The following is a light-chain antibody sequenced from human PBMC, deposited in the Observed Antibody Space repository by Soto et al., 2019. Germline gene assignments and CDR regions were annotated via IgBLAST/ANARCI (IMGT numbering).Light chain of an antibody. CDR2: GAS. J-gene: IGKJ5*01. CDR3: QQRSNWPRIT. CDR1: QSVTGNY. V-gene: IGKV3-11*01. Sequence: IVLTQSPGTMSLSPGEGATVCVTSMQSVTGNYLACYQQKPGQAPRLLIHGASNRATGIPDRFSGSGSGTDFTLTISSLEPEDFAVYYCQQRSNWPRITFGQGTRLEIK.